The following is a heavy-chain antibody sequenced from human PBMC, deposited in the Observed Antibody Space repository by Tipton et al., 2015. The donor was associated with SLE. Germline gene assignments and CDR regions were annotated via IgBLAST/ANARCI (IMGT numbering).Heavy chain of an antibody. V-gene: IGHV4-4*08. Sequence: GLVKPSETLSLACSVSGGSISGFSWSWIRQPPGKGLEWIGYLYSTGSTKYNPSLKNRVTISTDTSKNHFSLRLISVTAADTALYFCARAFPPGQRFWYFYMDGWGKGTTVTVSS. J-gene: IGHJ6*03. D-gene: IGHD6-25*01. CDR2: LYSTGST. CDR3: ARAFPPGQRFWYFYMDG. CDR1: GGSISGFS.